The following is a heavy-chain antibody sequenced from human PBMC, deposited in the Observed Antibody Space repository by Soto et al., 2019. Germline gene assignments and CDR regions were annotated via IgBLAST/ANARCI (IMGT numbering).Heavy chain of an antibody. V-gene: IGHV3-48*02. CDR1: GFSFRTYA. D-gene: IGHD1-26*01. CDR3: ARGVGPWNAFDI. Sequence: HPGGSLRLSCTASGFSFRTYAMTWFRQAPGKGLEWVSYISSSSSTIYYADSVKGRFTISRDNAKNSLYLQMNSLRDEDTAVYYCARGVGPWNAFDIWGQGTMVTVSS. J-gene: IGHJ3*02. CDR2: ISSSSSTI.